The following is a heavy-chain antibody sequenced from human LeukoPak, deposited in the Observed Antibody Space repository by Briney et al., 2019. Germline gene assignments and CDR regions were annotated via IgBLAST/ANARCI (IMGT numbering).Heavy chain of an antibody. Sequence: SETLSLTCTVSGGSISSYYWSWIRQPAGKGLEWIGRIYTSGSTNYNPSLKSRVTMSVDTSKNQISLKLSSVTAADTAVYYCARDRYDFWSGGWEGPFDPWGQGTLVTVSS. CDR2: IYTSGST. CDR3: ARDRYDFWSGGWEGPFDP. V-gene: IGHV4-4*07. CDR1: GGSISSYY. D-gene: IGHD3-3*01. J-gene: IGHJ5*02.